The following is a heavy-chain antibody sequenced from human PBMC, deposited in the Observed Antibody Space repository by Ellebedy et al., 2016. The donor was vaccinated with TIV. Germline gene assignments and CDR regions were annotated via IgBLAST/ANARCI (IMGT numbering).Heavy chain of an antibody. Sequence: ASVKVSCKASGYTFTSYVIHWVRQAPGQRLEWMGRINPAKGNTKYSQKFQDRVTITRDTSATTAYMELSSLRSEETAVYYCATDVSSYDYFDYWGQGTLVTVSS. CDR1: GYTFTSYV. CDR3: ATDVSSYDYFDY. D-gene: IGHD3-22*01. V-gene: IGHV1-3*01. CDR2: INPAKGNT. J-gene: IGHJ4*02.